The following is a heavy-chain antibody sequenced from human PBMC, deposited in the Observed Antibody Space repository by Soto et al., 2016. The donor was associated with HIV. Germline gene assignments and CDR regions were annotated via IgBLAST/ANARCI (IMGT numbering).Heavy chain of an antibody. CDR3: ARGRHIVVAGTXFDN. CDR1: GDSINGYY. Sequence: QVRLQESGPGLVKPSEALSLICAVSGDSINGYYWSWIRQSPERGLEWIGSTHYSGSTNYNASLKTRVAMSLDTSKKRFSLRLTSLTTTDTAVYFXARGRHIVVAGTXFDNWGPGNPGHRLL. D-gene: IGHD6-19*01. V-gene: IGHV4-59*01. CDR2: THYSGST. J-gene: IGHJ4*02.